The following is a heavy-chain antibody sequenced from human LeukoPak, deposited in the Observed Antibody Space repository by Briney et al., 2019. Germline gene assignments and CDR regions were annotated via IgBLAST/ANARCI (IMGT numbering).Heavy chain of an antibody. CDR1: GGSVSSGSYY. V-gene: IGHV4-61*01. Sequence: SETLSLTCTVSGGSVSSGSYYWSWIRQPPGKGLEWIGYIYYSGSTNYNPSLKSRVTISVDTSKSQFSLKLSSVTAADTAVYYCARVNDIVVVPAAGHFDYWGQGTLVTVSS. CDR3: ARVNDIVVVPAAGHFDY. J-gene: IGHJ4*02. D-gene: IGHD2-2*01. CDR2: IYYSGST.